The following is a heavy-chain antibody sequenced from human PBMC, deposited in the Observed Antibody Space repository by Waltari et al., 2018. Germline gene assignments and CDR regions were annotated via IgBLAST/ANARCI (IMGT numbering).Heavy chain of an antibody. CDR1: GDSVINSNYS. D-gene: IGHD3-10*01. V-gene: IGHV4-39*07. CDR2: IYYSGRS. Sequence: QLQLLESGPGLVKPSETLSLSCSVSGDSVINSNYSWGWIRQPPGKGLEWIGNIYYSGRSSYNPSLKSRFIISVDTSKNQFSVRLTSVTAADTALFYCARLSPPMWVRGVKGGYYFDYWGPGTLVTVSS. CDR3: ARLSPPMWVRGVKGGYYFDY. J-gene: IGHJ4*02.